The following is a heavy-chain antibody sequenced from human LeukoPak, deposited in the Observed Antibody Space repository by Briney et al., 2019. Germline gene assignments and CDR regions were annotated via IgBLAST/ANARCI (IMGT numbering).Heavy chain of an antibody. Sequence: PGGSLRLSCEGSGFTFSSYGMHWVRQAPGKGLEWVSAISGSGGSTYYADSVKGRFTISRDNSKNTLYLQMNSLRAEDTAVYYCAKAEAPRGIVVVPAAMAYAFDIWGQGTMVTVSS. CDR1: GFTFSSYG. J-gene: IGHJ3*02. CDR3: AKAEAPRGIVVVPAAMAYAFDI. V-gene: IGHV3-23*01. CDR2: ISGSGGST. D-gene: IGHD2-2*01.